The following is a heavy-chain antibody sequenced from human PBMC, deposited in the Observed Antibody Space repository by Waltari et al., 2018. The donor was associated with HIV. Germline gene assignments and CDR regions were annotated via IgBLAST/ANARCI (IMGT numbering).Heavy chain of an antibody. CDR1: GFSVSTSGVG. J-gene: IGHJ6*02. CDR2: IYWDDDK. CDR3: AHRSPYYDILTGYYDGMDV. V-gene: IGHV2-5*02. D-gene: IGHD3-9*01. Sequence: QLTLKESGPTLVKPTQTLTLTCTFAGFSVSTSGVGVGWIRQHQGKALEWLSLIYWDDDKRYSPSLKRRLTIPKDNSKNQVVLTMTNMDPVDTATYYCAHRSPYYDILTGYYDGMDVWGQGTTVTVSS.